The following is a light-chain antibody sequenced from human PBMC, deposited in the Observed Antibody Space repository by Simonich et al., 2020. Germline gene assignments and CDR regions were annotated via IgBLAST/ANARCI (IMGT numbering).Light chain of an antibody. CDR3: CSYAGSYTLV. J-gene: IGLJ2*01. CDR1: TSDVGSYNY. Sequence: QSALTHPASVSGSPGQSITISCTGTTSDVGSYNYVSWYQQPPGKAPKPMIYDVSKRPSGVTDRFSGSKSGNTASLTISGLQAEDEADYYCCSYAGSYTLVFGGGTKLTVL. V-gene: IGLV2-11*01. CDR2: DVS.